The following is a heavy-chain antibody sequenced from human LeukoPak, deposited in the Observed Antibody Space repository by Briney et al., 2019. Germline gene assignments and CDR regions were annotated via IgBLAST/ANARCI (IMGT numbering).Heavy chain of an antibody. Sequence: PGGSLRLSCAASGFTFSSYSMNWVRQAPGTGLEWVSSISSSSSYIYYADSVKGRFTISRDNAKNSLYLQMNSLRAEDMALYYCAKDRQHLVAESAFDIWGQGTMVTVSS. CDR3: AKDRQHLVAESAFDI. CDR1: GFTFSSYS. J-gene: IGHJ3*02. V-gene: IGHV3-21*04. CDR2: ISSSSSYI. D-gene: IGHD6-13*01.